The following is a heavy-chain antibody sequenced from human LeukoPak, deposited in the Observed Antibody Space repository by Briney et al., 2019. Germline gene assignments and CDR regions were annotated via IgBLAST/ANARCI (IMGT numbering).Heavy chain of an antibody. V-gene: IGHV1-2*06. J-gene: IGHJ5*02. CDR3: ARDWDYDILTGYYKTELETDWFDP. Sequence: VASVKVSCKASGYTFTGYYMHWVRQAPGQGLEWMGRINPNSGGTNYAQKFQGRVTMTRDMSISTAYMELSRLRSDDTAVYYCARDWDYDILTGYYKTELETDWFDPWGQGTLVTVSS. D-gene: IGHD3-9*01. CDR1: GYTFTGYY. CDR2: INPNSGGT.